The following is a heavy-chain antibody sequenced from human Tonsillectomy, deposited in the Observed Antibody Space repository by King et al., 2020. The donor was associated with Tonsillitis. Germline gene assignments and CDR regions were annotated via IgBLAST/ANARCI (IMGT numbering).Heavy chain of an antibody. CDR3: AKESYSSSWYSVHYYYYGMDV. V-gene: IGHV3-30*18. CDR2: ISYDGSNK. CDR1: GFTFSSYG. J-gene: IGHJ6*02. Sequence: QLVQSGGGVVQPGRSLRLSCAASGFTFSSYGMHWVRQAPGKGLEWVAVISYDGSNKYYADSVKGRFTISRDNSKNTLYLQMNSLRAEDTAVYYCAKESYSSSWYSVHYYYYGMDVWGQGTTVTVSS. D-gene: IGHD6-13*01.